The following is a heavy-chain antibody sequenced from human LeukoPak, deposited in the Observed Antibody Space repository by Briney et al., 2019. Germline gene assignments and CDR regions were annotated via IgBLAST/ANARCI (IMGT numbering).Heavy chain of an antibody. J-gene: IGHJ4*02. D-gene: IGHD4-17*01. CDR3: VKVGSNYGDPKDY. Sequence: GGSLRLSCAASGFIFSSYAMSWVRQAPGKGLEWVSTISGGGDYTFYADSVKGRFTVSRDNSKNTLFVQMNSLRADDTAVYYCVKVGSNYGDPKDYWGQGILVSVTS. CDR1: GFIFSSYA. V-gene: IGHV3-23*01. CDR2: ISGGGDYT.